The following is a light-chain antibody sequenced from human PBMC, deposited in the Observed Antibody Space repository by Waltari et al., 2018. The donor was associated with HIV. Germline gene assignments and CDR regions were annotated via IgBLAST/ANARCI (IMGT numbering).Light chain of an antibody. CDR3: ATWDDILSGYL. V-gene: IGLV1-47*01. Sequence: QSVPTQPPSASGTPGPRVAIYCSGSNSNTRSNFVYWYQQLPGTAPKLLIYKDNQRPSGVPERFSASKSGSSSSLAISGLRSEDEAEYYCATWDDILSGYLFGTGTKVTVL. CDR1: NSNTRSNF. CDR2: KDN. J-gene: IGLJ1*01.